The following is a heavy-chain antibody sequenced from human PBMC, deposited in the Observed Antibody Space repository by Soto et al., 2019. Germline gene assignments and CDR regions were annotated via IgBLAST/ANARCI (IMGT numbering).Heavy chain of an antibody. D-gene: IGHD3-10*01. CDR3: ARRTSGYYYGSGSYCFDY. CDR2: INHSGST. J-gene: IGHJ4*02. Sequence: SETLSLTCAVYGGSFSGYYWSWIRQPPGKGLEWIGEINHSGSTNYNPSLKSRVTISVDTSKNQFSLKLSSVTAADTAVYYCARRTSGYYYGSGSYCFDYWGQGTLVTVSS. V-gene: IGHV4-34*01. CDR1: GGSFSGYY.